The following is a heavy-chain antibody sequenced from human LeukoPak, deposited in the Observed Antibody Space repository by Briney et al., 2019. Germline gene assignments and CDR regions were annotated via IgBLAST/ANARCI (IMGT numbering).Heavy chain of an antibody. Sequence: PGGSLRLSCAASWFTVSNSFMSWGRQAPGKGLEWVSVIYSGGSAYYADSVKGRFTISRDNSKNTLYLQMNSLRAEDTAVYYCTRVYGSGSYYSHCWGQGTLVTVSS. V-gene: IGHV3-53*01. D-gene: IGHD3-10*01. CDR2: IYSGGSA. CDR1: WFTVSNSF. J-gene: IGHJ4*02. CDR3: TRVYGSGSYYSHC.